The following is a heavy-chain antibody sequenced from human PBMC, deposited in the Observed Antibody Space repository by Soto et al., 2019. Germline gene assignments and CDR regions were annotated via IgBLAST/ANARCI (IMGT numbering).Heavy chain of an antibody. CDR1: GGTFSSYA. D-gene: IGHD5-12*01. CDR2: IIPIFGTA. J-gene: IGHJ5*02. CDR3: ASAAVEYPSTIPNWFDP. V-gene: IGHV1-69*06. Sequence: QVQLVQSGAEVKKPGSSVKVSCKASGGTFSSYAISWVRQAPGQGLEWMGGIIPIFGTANNAQKFQGRVTITADKSTSTAYMELSSLRSEDTAVYYCASAAVEYPSTIPNWFDPWGQGTLVTVSS.